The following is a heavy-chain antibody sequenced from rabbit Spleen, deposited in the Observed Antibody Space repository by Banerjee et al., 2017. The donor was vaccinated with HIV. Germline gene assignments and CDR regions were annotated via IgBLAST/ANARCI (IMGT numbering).Heavy chain of an antibody. CDR2: IYGGTSDPT. D-gene: IGHD2-1*01. J-gene: IGHJ4*01. CDR3: VRDLGYDDYSEKGYFNL. V-gene: IGHV1S43*01. Sequence: QQQLEESGGGLVKPGGSLTLTCKASGIDFSSYYYMCWGRQPPGKVLEWIACIYGGTSDPTYYASWVNGRFTISSHNAQNTLYLQLNSLTAADTATYFCVRDLGYDDYSEKGYFNLWGPGTLVTVS. CDR1: GIDFSSYYY.